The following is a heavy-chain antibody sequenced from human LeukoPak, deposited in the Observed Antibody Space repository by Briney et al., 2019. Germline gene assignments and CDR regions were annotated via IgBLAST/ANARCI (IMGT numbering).Heavy chain of an antibody. CDR2: ISSSSSYI. Sequence: GGSLRLSCAGSAFTFNTYNMNWVRQAPGKGLEWVSSISSSSSYIYYADSVKGRFTISRDNAKNSLYLQMNSPRAEDTAVYYCARLYDGSAYHADHFDYWGQGTLVIVSS. D-gene: IGHD3-22*01. CDR3: ARLYDGSAYHADHFDY. J-gene: IGHJ4*02. CDR1: AFTFNTYN. V-gene: IGHV3-21*01.